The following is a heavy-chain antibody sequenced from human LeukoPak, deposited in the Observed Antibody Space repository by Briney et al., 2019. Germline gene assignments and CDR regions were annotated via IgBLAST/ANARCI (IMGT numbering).Heavy chain of an antibody. CDR1: GFLLTDYG. Sequence: GTSLRLSCAASGFLLTDYGMHWVRQAPRKGLEWLSMISYDESDKFYADSVRGRFTISRDTSRNTLYLQMYSLRVEDTAVYFCAKDRSNTWSFDSWGQGTLVTVSS. V-gene: IGHV3-30*18. CDR3: AKDRSNTWSFDS. CDR2: ISYDESDK. J-gene: IGHJ4*02. D-gene: IGHD6-13*01.